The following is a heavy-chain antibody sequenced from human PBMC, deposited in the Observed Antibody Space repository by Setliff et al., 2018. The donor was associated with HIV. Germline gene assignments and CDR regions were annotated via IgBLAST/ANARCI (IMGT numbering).Heavy chain of an antibody. V-gene: IGHV4-59*01. J-gene: IGHJ4*02. D-gene: IGHD3-10*01. Sequence: PSETLSLTCNVSGASISSYYWSWIRQPPGKGLEWIGYVYHSGGTNYNPSLKSRLTISTDASKNQFSLKLSSVTAADTAVYYCARDNVLWLGILNYFDQWGQGTLVTVSS. CDR1: GASISSYY. CDR2: VYHSGGT. CDR3: ARDNVLWLGILNYFDQ.